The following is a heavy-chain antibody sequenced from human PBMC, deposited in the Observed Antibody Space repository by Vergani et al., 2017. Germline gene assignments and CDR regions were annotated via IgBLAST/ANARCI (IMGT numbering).Heavy chain of an antibody. D-gene: IGHD2-21*02. CDR2: IYYSGST. CDR1: DDSITSYY. J-gene: IGHJ5*02. CDR3: ARLMMTARGWVRWCDP. Sequence: QVQLQESGPGLVKPSETLSLTCPVSDDSITSYYWSWIRQPPGKGLEWIGYIYYSGSTHYNPSLKSRVTISVDTSKNQFSLKLSSVTAADTAVYYCARLMMTARGWVRWCDPWGQGTLVTVSS. V-gene: IGHV4-59*01.